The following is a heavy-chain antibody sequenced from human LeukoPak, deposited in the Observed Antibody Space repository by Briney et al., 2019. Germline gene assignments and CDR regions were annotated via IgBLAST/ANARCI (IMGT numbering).Heavy chain of an antibody. J-gene: IGHJ3*02. CDR3: ARQAIQYLSDPFDI. D-gene: IGHD4-11*01. V-gene: IGHV4-39*01. Sequence: PSETLSLTCTVSGGSFSTISYYWGWIRQPPGKGLEWIGSMSYGGTPFYNPSLRSRVTISVDTPRNHFSLKLISVTAADTAVYHCARQAIQYLSDPFDIWGQGTMVTVSS. CDR2: MSYGGTP. CDR1: GGSFSTISYY.